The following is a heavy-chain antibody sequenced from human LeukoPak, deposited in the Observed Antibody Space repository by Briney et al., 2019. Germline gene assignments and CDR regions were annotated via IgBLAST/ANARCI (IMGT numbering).Heavy chain of an antibody. D-gene: IGHD3-10*01. Sequence: GASVKVSCTASGYTFTGYYMHWVRQAPGQGLEWMGRINPNSGGTNYAQKFQGRVTMTRDTSIGTAYMELSRLRSDDTAVYYCARDRKGITMVRGVIHNWFDPWGQGTLVTVSS. CDR1: GYTFTGYY. V-gene: IGHV1-2*06. CDR3: ARDRKGITMVRGVIHNWFDP. J-gene: IGHJ5*02. CDR2: INPNSGGT.